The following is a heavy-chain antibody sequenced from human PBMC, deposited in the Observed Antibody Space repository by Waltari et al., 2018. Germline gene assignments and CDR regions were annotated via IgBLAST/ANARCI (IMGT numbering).Heavy chain of an antibody. CDR2: ISYSGNT. Sequence: QVQLQESGPGLVKPSETLSLTCTVSGGSISSYYWSWIRQPPGKGLEWIGCISYSGNTNYNPSLQSRGTISLDTSKNQCSLNLSSVTTADTAVYYCARRGGYSSPDLYWGQGTLVTVSS. D-gene: IGHD6-13*01. CDR1: GGSISSYY. V-gene: IGHV4-59*08. J-gene: IGHJ4*02. CDR3: ARRGGYSSPDLY.